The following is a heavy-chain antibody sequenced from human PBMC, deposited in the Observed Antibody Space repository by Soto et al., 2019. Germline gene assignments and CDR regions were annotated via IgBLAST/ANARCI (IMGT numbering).Heavy chain of an antibody. V-gene: IGHV1-69*01. CDR3: ATTNLVVVNPYYFDY. CDR1: GGTFSSYA. CDR2: IIPIFGTA. D-gene: IGHD3-22*01. J-gene: IGHJ4*02. Sequence: QVQLVQSGAEVKKPGPSVKVSCKASGGTFSSYAISWVRQAPGQGLEWMGGIIPIFGTANYAQKFQGRVTITADEYTSTAYMELSSLRSEDTAVYYCATTNLVVVNPYYFDYWGQGTLVTVSS.